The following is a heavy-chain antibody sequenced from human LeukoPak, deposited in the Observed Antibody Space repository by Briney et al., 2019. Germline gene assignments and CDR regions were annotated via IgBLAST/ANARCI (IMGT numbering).Heavy chain of an antibody. CDR1: GFTFSSYE. Sequence: GGSLILSCAAFGFTFSSYEMNWVRQAPGKGLEWVSYISNSGSTIYYADSVKGRFTISRDNAENSLHLQMNSLRADDTAVYYCARGDTATLKYYFDYWGQGSLVTVSS. V-gene: IGHV3-48*03. J-gene: IGHJ4*02. D-gene: IGHD5-18*01. CDR2: ISNSGSTI. CDR3: ARGDTATLKYYFDY.